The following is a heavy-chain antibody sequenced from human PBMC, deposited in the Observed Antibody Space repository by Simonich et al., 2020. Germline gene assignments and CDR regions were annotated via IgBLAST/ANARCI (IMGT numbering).Heavy chain of an antibody. CDR2: IWYDGSNK. J-gene: IGHJ4*02. CDR1: GFTFSSYG. V-gene: IGHV3-33*01. Sequence: QVQLVESGGVVVQPGRSLRLSCAASGFTFSSYGMHWVRQAPGKGLEWVAVIWYDGSNKYYADSVKGRFTISRDNSKNTLYLQMNSLRAEDTAVYYCARDRYCSGGSCYYFDYWGQGTLVTVSS. D-gene: IGHD2-15*01. CDR3: ARDRYCSGGSCYYFDY.